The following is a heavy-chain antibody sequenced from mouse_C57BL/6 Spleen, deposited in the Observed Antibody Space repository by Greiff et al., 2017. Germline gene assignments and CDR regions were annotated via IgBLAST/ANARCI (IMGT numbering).Heavy chain of an antibody. CDR3: ARGDYDYVDY. J-gene: IGHJ2*01. V-gene: IGHV1-76*01. D-gene: IGHD2-4*01. CDR1: GYTFTDYY. Sequence: VQLQESGAELVRPGASVKLSCKASGYTFTDYYINWVKQRPGQGLEWIARIYPGSGNTYYNEKFKGKATLTAEKSSSTADRQLSSLTSEDSAVYFCARGDYDYVDYWGQGTTLTVSS. CDR2: IYPGSGNT.